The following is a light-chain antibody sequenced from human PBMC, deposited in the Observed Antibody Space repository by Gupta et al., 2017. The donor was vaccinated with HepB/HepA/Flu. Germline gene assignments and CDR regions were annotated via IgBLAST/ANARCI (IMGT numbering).Light chain of an antibody. CDR2: QDY. CDR3: QAWDSTAVV. Sequence: SYDRTQPPSMSVSPGQTASITCSGDKLGDKYTSWYQQRPGQSPVLVIYQDYERPSGIPERFSGSNSGNTATLTISGTQAMDEADYYCQAWDSTAVVFGGGTKLTVL. V-gene: IGLV3-1*01. J-gene: IGLJ2*01. CDR1: KLGDKY.